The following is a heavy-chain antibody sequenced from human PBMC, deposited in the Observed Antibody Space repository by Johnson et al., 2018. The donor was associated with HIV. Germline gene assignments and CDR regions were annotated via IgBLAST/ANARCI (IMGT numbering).Heavy chain of an antibody. Sequence: QVQLVESGGGVVQPGRSLRLSCAASGFSFSSYGMHWVRQAPGKGLEWVAVISYDGSNKYYADSVKGRFTISRDNSKNMLYLQMNRLSAEDTVGYYCAKEYLGRWAHGYYDSSGSDDAFDIWGQGTMVTVSS. V-gene: IGHV3-30*18. CDR2: ISYDGSNK. CDR3: AKEYLGRWAHGYYDSSGSDDAFDI. D-gene: IGHD3-22*01. J-gene: IGHJ3*02. CDR1: GFSFSSYG.